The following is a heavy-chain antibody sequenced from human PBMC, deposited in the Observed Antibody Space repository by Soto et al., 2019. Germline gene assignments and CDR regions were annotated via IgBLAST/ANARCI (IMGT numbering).Heavy chain of an antibody. CDR3: AREPTGYCSGGSCYSYYYYGMDV. J-gene: IGHJ6*02. Sequence: ASETLSLTCTVSGGSISSGGYYWSWIRQHPGKGLEWIGYIYYSGSTYYNPSLKSRVTISVDTSKNQFSLKLSSVTAADTAVYYCAREPTGYCSGGSCYSYYYYGMDVWGQGTTVTVS. CDR2: IYYSGST. V-gene: IGHV4-31*03. D-gene: IGHD2-15*01. CDR1: GGSISSGGYY.